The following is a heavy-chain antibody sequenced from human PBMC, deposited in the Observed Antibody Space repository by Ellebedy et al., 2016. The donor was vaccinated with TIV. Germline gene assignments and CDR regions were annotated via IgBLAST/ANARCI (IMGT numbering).Heavy chain of an antibody. J-gene: IGHJ3*01. CDR2: IYSGGST. CDR3: AREPLYDFWSGAL. Sequence: GESLKISCAASGFTVSSNYMSWVRQAPGKGLEWVSVIYSGGSTYYADSVKGRFTISRDNSKNTLYLQMNSLRAEDTAVYYCAREPLYDFWSGALWGQGTMVTVSS. CDR1: GFTVSSNY. V-gene: IGHV3-66*01. D-gene: IGHD3-3*01.